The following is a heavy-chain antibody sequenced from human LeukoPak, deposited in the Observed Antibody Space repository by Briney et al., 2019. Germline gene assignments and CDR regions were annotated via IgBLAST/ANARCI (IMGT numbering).Heavy chain of an antibody. CDR1: GFSFSSYA. CDR2: ISGSGGST. V-gene: IGHV3-23*01. Sequence: GGSLRLSCAASGFSFSSYAMNWVRQAPGKGLEWVSVISGSGGSTYYADSVEGRFTISRDNSKNTLDLQMNSLRAEDTAVYYCASPRITGTSRPFDYWGQGTLVTVSS. CDR3: ASPRITGTSRPFDY. J-gene: IGHJ4*02. D-gene: IGHD1-7*01.